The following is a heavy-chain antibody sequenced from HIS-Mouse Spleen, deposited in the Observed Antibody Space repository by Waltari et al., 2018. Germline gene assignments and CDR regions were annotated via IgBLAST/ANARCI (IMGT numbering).Heavy chain of an antibody. V-gene: IGHV4-39*07. Sequence: QLQLQESGPGLVKPSETLSLTCTVSGGSISSSSYYWGWIRHPPGKGLEWIGSIYYSGVTNSNPSLKSRVTISVDTSKNQFSRKLSSGTAADTAVYYCAREIPYSSSWYDWYFDLWGRGTLVTVSS. CDR2: IYYSGVT. CDR3: AREIPYSSSWYDWYFDL. D-gene: IGHD6-13*01. CDR1: GGSISSSSYY. J-gene: IGHJ2*01.